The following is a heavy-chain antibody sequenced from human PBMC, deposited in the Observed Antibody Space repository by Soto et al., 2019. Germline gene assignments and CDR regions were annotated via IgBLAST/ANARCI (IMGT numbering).Heavy chain of an antibody. CDR1: GFTVSSNY. CDR3: ARDRDGHYFDY. Sequence: GGSLRLSCAASGFTVSSNYMSWVRQAPGKGLEWVSVIYSGGSTYYADSVKGRFTISRDNSKNTLYLQMNSLRAEDTAVYYCARDRDGHYFDYWGQGTLVTVSS. V-gene: IGHV3-66*01. CDR2: IYSGGST. J-gene: IGHJ4*02.